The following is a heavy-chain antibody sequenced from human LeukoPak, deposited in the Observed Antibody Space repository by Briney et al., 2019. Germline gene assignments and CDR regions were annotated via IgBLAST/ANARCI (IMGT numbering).Heavy chain of an antibody. CDR2: IIPIFGTA. CDR3: ARGAPIAARTTLPVGYYYMDV. CDR1: GYTFTSYG. V-gene: IGHV1-69*13. D-gene: IGHD6-6*01. Sequence: SVKVSCKASGYTFTSYGISWVRQAPGQGLEWMGGIIPIFGTANYAQKFQGRVTITADESTSTAYMELSSLRSEDTAVYYCARGAPIAARTTLPVGYYYMDVWGKGTTVTVSS. J-gene: IGHJ6*03.